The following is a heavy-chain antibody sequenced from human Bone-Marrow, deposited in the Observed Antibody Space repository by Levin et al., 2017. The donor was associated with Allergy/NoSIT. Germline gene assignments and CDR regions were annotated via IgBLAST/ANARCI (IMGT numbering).Heavy chain of an antibody. Sequence: PGGSLRLSCAASGFTFSSYWMSWVRQAPGKGLEWVANIKQDGSEKYYVDSVKGRFTISRDNAKNSLYLQMNSLRAEDTAVYYCARGGLTMIVGRSPVFKGMDVWGQGTTVTVSS. D-gene: IGHD3-22*01. CDR1: GFTFSSYW. V-gene: IGHV3-7*01. J-gene: IGHJ6*02. CDR3: ARGGLTMIVGRSPVFKGMDV. CDR2: IKQDGSEK.